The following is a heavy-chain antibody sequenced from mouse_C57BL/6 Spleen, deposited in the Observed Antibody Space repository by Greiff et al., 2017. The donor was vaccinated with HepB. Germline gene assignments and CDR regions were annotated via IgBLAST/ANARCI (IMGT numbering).Heavy chain of an antibody. CDR2: ISYDGSN. Sequence: EVQLVESGPGLVKPSQSLSLTCSVTGYSITSGYYWNWIRQFPGNKLEWMGYISYDGSNNYNPSLKNRISITRDTSKNQFFLKLNSVTTEDTATYYCARERGASDYYGSSWFAYWGQGTLVTVSA. D-gene: IGHD1-1*01. J-gene: IGHJ3*01. V-gene: IGHV3-6*01. CDR3: ARERGASDYYGSSWFAY. CDR1: GYSITSGYY.